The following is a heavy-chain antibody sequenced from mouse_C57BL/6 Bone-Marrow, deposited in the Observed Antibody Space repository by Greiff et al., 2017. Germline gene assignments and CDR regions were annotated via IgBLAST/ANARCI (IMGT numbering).Heavy chain of an antibody. CDR1: GYTFTSYW. Sequence: QVQLQQPGAELVKPGASVKLSCKASGYTFTSYWMQWVKQRPGQGLEWIGEIDPSDSYTNYNQKFKGKATLTVDTSSSTAYMQLSSLTSEDSAVYYCARNDWDDAMDYWGQGTSVTVSS. CDR3: ARNDWDDAMDY. CDR2: IDPSDSYT. D-gene: IGHD4-1*01. V-gene: IGHV1-50*01. J-gene: IGHJ4*01.